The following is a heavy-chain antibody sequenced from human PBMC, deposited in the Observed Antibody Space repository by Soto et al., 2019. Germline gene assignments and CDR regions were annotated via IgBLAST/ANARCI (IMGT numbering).Heavy chain of an antibody. J-gene: IGHJ6*02. D-gene: IGHD4-17*01. V-gene: IGHV3-11*05. CDR3: AREDYGDLYYYYYGMDV. Sequence: QVQLVESGGGLVKPGGSLRLSCAASGFTFSDYYMSWIRQAPGKGLEWVSYISSSSSYTNYADSVKGRFTISRDNAKNSLYLQMNSLRAEDTAVYYCAREDYGDLYYYYYGMDVWGQGTTVTVSS. CDR2: ISSSSSYT. CDR1: GFTFSDYY.